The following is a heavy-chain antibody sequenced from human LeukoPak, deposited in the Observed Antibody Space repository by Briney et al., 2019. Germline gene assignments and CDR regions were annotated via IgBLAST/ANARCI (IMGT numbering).Heavy chain of an antibody. CDR2: ISGSGAST. J-gene: IGHJ4*02. V-gene: IGHV3-21*01. CDR3: ARARSSYDSSGYHEFDY. Sequence: GGSLRLSCAASGFTFSSYWMHWVRQAPGKGLEWVSAISGSGASTYYADSVKGRFTISRDNAKNSLYLQMNSLRAEDTAVYYCARARSSYDSSGYHEFDYWGQGTLVTVSP. CDR1: GFTFSSYW. D-gene: IGHD3-22*01.